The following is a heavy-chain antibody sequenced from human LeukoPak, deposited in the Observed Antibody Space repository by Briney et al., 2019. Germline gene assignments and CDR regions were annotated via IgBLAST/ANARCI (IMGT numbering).Heavy chain of an antibody. Sequence: KPSETLSLTCTVSGGSISSSGYYWGWIRQPPGKGLEWIGSIYYSGSSYYTPSLKSRVTISVDTSKNQFSLKLSSVTAADTAVYFCARHEYSSSWYLRYWFDPWGQGTLVTVSS. CDR1: GGSISSSGYY. D-gene: IGHD6-13*01. CDR3: ARHEYSSSWYLRYWFDP. J-gene: IGHJ5*02. V-gene: IGHV4-39*01. CDR2: IYYSGSS.